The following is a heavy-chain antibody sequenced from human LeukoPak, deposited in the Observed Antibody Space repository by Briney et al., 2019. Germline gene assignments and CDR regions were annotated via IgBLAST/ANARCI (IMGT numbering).Heavy chain of an antibody. CDR3: ARSVGATTDWFDP. Sequence: PGGSLRLSCAASGFTFSSYGMCWVRQAPGKGLEWVAVIWFDASNKYYTDSVKGRFTISRGNSKNTLYLEMNSLRGEDTAVYYCARSVGATTDWFDPWGQGTRVIVSS. V-gene: IGHV3-33*01. CDR2: IWFDASNK. CDR1: GFTFSSYG. D-gene: IGHD1-26*01. J-gene: IGHJ5*02.